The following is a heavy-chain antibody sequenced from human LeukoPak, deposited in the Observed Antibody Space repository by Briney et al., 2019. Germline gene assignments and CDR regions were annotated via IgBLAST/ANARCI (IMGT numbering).Heavy chain of an antibody. CDR3: ARASFWEPPINWFAP. V-gene: IGHV1-2*02. CDR2: INPKNGGS. J-gene: IGHJ5*02. CDR1: GYTFTGYY. D-gene: IGHD1-14*01. Sequence: ASVKVSCKASGYTFTGYYMHWVRQAPGQGLEWVGWINPKNGGSNYQGRATMTRDRSISTAYMELSRLTSDDTAVYYCARASFWEPPINWFAPWGQGTLVTVSS.